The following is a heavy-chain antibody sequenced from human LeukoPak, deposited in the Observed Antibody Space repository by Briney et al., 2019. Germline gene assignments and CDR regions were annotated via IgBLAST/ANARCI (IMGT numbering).Heavy chain of an antibody. CDR2: ISAGNGNT. Sequence: ASVKVSCKASGYTFTSYAIHWVRQAPGQRLEWMGWISAGNGNTKYSQRFQGRVTTARDTSASTAYMELSSLRSEDTAVYYCAREGRYGDYVDFWGQGTLVTVSS. CDR3: AREGRYGDYVDF. V-gene: IGHV1-3*01. CDR1: GYTFTSYA. J-gene: IGHJ4*02. D-gene: IGHD4-17*01.